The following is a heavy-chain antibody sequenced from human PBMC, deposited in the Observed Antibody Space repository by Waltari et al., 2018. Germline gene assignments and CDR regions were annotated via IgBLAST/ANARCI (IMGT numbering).Heavy chain of an antibody. CDR3: ARDRGRGLYLDT. Sequence: QLQLQESGPGLVEPSGTLSLTCAVSGDSMPSTNCWSWVRQSPQKGPEWIGQVHHSGRSLIKPSFASRVTVSRDTSKNQFSLKVTSATAADTAVYYCARDRGRGLYLDTWGPGILVTVSP. CDR1: GDSMPSTNC. V-gene: IGHV4-4*02. D-gene: IGHD2-15*01. CDR2: VHHSGRS. J-gene: IGHJ4*02.